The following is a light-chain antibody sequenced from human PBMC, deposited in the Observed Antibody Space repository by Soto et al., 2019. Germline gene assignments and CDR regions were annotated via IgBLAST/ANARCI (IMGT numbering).Light chain of an antibody. V-gene: IGKV1-12*01. CDR3: QQSDSLPLT. CDR1: QGVSTW. CDR2: SAS. J-gene: IGKJ4*01. Sequence: DIQMTQSPSSVSSSVGDSVTITCLASQGVSTWLAWYQQKPGKAPKLLIYSASILHSGVSPRFSGGGSGTEFTLTISSLQPEDFATYYCQQSDSLPLTFGGGTKVDIK.